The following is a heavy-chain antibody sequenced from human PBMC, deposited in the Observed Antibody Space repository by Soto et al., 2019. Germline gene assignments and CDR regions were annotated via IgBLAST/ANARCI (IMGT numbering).Heavy chain of an antibody. Sequence: QVQLVESGGGLVKPGGSLRVSCAASGFTFSDYYMSWIRQAPGKGLEWVSYISSRSSTIFYADSVKARFIISRDNVKNSLYLEMNSLRAEDTAVYYCASGTNGAFFVYWGQGILVTVSS. D-gene: IGHD2-8*01. CDR3: ASGTNGAFFVY. V-gene: IGHV3-11*01. CDR1: GFTFSDYY. CDR2: ISSRSSTI. J-gene: IGHJ4*02.